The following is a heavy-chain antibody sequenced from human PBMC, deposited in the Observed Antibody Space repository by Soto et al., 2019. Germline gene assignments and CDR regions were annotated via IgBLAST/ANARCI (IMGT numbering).Heavy chain of an antibody. CDR2: ISSSSSTI. CDR1: GFTFSSYS. V-gene: IGHV3-48*02. CDR3: ARDGDYVYWYFDL. J-gene: IGHJ2*01. Sequence: EVQLVESGGGLVQPGGSLRLSCAASGFTFSSYSMNWVRQAPGKGLEWVSYISSSSSTIYYADSVKGRFTISRDNAKNSLHLQMNSLRDEDTAVYYCARDGDYVYWYFDLWGRGTLVTVSS. D-gene: IGHD4-17*01.